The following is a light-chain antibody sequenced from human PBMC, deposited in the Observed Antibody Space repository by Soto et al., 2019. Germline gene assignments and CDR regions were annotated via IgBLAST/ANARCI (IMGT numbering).Light chain of an antibody. Sequence: IVMTQSPATLSVSPGERASLSCRASQSVSSNLAWYQQKPGQAPRLLIYGSSTRATGVPARFSGSGSGTDFTLIISSLQSEDFAVYYCQQYHNAGSTFGQGTRVEIK. V-gene: IGKV3-15*01. CDR3: QQYHNAGST. CDR1: QSVSSN. J-gene: IGKJ1*01. CDR2: GSS.